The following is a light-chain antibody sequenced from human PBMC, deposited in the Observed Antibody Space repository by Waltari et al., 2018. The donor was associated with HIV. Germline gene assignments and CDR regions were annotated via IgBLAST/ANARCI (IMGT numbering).Light chain of an antibody. CDR2: KND. CDR1: TSDIGNNY. J-gene: IGLJ2*01. CDR3: AAWDDTRSGWI. V-gene: IGLV1-47*01. Sequence: QSVLTQTPSASGTPGQRVTISCSGSTSDIGNNYVYWFQLVPGTPPKVLIFKNDQRPSGGSDRFSGSKSGTAASLAISGLRTEDESDFYCAAWDDTRSGWIFGGGTKLTVL.